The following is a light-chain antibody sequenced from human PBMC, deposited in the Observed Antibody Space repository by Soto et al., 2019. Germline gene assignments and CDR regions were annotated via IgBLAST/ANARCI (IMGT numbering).Light chain of an antibody. Sequence: DIQMTQSPSTLSASVGDRVTITCRASQSISSWLAWYQQKPGKAPKLLIYKASSLESGVPSRFSGSGSGTEFTLTISRLQPDDFATYYCHQYNSLYTLGQGTKLDIK. CDR1: QSISSW. CDR3: HQYNSLYT. CDR2: KAS. V-gene: IGKV1-5*03. J-gene: IGKJ2*01.